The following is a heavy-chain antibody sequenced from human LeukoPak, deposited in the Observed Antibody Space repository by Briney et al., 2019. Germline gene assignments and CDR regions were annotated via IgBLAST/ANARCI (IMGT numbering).Heavy chain of an antibody. D-gene: IGHD5-24*01. J-gene: IGHJ4*02. CDR1: GFTFSSYG. V-gene: IGHV3-30*18. CDR2: ISYDGSNK. Sequence: GGSLRLSCAASGFTFSSYGMHWVRQAPGKGLEWVAVISYDGSNKYYADSVKGRFTISRDNSKNTLYLQMNSLRAEDTAVSYCAKDLENYFDYWGQGTLVTVSS. CDR3: AKDLENYFDY.